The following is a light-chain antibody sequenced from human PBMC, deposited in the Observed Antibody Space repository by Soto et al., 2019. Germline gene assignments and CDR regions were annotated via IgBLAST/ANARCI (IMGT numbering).Light chain of an antibody. V-gene: IGKV3-15*01. CDR3: QQDNNWPRT. CDR1: QSVSSN. CDR2: DAS. J-gene: IGKJ1*01. Sequence: EIVMTQSPATLSVSPGERATLSCRASQSVSSNFAWYQQKPGQAPRLLIYDASTRATGIPARFSGSGSGAEFTLTISSLQSEDFAVYYCQQDNNWPRTFGQGTKVEIK.